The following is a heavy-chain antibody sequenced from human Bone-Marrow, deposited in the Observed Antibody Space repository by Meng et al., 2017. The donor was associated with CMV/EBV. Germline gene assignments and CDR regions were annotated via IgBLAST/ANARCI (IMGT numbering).Heavy chain of an antibody. J-gene: IGHJ4*02. V-gene: IGHV3-72*01. CDR3: VRGIAD. CDR2: IRNNGDT. CDR1: GFIFSDNH. Sequence: PGGPLRLSCAASGFIFSDNHMDWVRQAPGKGLEWIGRIRNNGDTRYAASVQGRFTVSRDDSKSSLYLQLNSLKTEDTAVYYCVRGIADWGQGTLVTVSS.